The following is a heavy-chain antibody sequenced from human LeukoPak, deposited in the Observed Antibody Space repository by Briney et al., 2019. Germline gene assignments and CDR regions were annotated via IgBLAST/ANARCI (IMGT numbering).Heavy chain of an antibody. CDR1: GFTFSSYS. D-gene: IGHD2-15*01. CDR3: ARDSPRGYCSGGSCYAWFDP. V-gene: IGHV3-21*01. J-gene: IGHJ5*02. Sequence: PGGSLRLSCAASGFTFSSYSMNWVRQAPGKGLEWVSSISSSSSYIYYADSVKGRFTISRDNAKNSLYLQMHSLRAEDTAVYYCARDSPRGYCSGGSCYAWFDPWGQGTLVTVSS. CDR2: ISSSSSYI.